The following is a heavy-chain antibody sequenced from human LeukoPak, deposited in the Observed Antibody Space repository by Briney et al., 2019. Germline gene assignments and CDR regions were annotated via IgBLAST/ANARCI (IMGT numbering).Heavy chain of an antibody. Sequence: PSETLSLTCAVYGGSFSGYYWSWIRQPPGKGLEWIGEINHSGSTNYNPSLKSRVTISVDTSKNQFSLKLSSVTAADTAVYYCARVRYSSSWYTWGRYYYYYYMDVWGKGTTVTVSS. V-gene: IGHV4-34*01. J-gene: IGHJ6*03. CDR2: INHSGST. CDR3: ARVRYSSSWYTWGRYYYYYYMDV. D-gene: IGHD6-13*01. CDR1: GGSFSGYY.